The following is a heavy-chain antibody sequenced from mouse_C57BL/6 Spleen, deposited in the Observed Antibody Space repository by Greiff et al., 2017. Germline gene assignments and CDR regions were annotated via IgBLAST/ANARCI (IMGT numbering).Heavy chain of an antibody. Sequence: QLQQPGAELVRPGSSVKLSCKASGYTFTSYWMDWVKQRPGQGLEWIGNIYPSDSETHYNQKFTDKATLTVDKSSSTAYMQLSSLTSEDSAVYYCARSGYYGSSSYAMDYWGQGTSVTVSS. CDR3: ARSGYYGSSSYAMDY. CDR1: GYTFTSYW. CDR2: IYPSDSET. V-gene: IGHV1-61*01. D-gene: IGHD1-1*01. J-gene: IGHJ4*01.